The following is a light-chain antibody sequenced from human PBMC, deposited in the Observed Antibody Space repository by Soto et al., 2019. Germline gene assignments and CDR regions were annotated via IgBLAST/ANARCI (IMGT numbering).Light chain of an antibody. Sequence: DIQMTQSPSSLSAGVGDRVTITCRASQNIRNCLNWYRQRPGKAPELLIYAASSLHAGVPSRFSASGSGTEFTLTISSLQPEDFATYYCQHSYMTPWTFGQGTKVEIK. CDR1: QNIRNC. J-gene: IGKJ1*01. CDR3: QHSYMTPWT. CDR2: AAS. V-gene: IGKV1-39*01.